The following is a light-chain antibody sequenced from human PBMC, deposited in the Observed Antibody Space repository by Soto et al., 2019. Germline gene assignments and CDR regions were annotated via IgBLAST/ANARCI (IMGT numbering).Light chain of an antibody. J-gene: IGKJ1*01. Sequence: AIHVTQSPSSLSASVGDRVTITCRASQGIGNDLGWYQQKPGKAPKLLIYSASSLQSGVPPRFGASGSGTSFTLTISSLQPEDSATYYCQQYNSYSWTFGQGTKVDIK. V-gene: IGKV1-6*01. CDR1: QGIGND. CDR3: QQYNSYSWT. CDR2: SAS.